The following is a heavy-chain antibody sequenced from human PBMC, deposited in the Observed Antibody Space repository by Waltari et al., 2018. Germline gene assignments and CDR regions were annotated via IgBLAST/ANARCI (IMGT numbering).Heavy chain of an antibody. CDR2: IYHTGTT. J-gene: IGHJ4*02. CDR3: ARHIGVSGTRGFDF. V-gene: IGHV4-4*02. CDR1: GASIRSANW. Sequence: QVQLQESGPGLVRPSETLSLTCAVSGASIRSANWWSWVRQPPGKGLEWIGEIYHTGTTYYNPSLQSRVTTSLDKSKNQLSLKVESVTAADTAVYYCARHIGVSGTRGFDFWGQGTLVTVSS. D-gene: IGHD6-13*01.